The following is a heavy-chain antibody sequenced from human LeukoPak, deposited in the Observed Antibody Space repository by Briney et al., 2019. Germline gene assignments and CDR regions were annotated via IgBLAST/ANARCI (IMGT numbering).Heavy chain of an antibody. J-gene: IGHJ4*02. Sequence: GGSLRLSCAASGFTFSNYGIHWVRQAPGKGLEWVAVISNDGSNKYYADSVKGRFTISRDNSENTLYLQMNSLRAEDTAVHYCAKETGRWELEWGQGTLVTVSS. CDR3: AKETGRWELE. CDR2: ISNDGSNK. CDR1: GFTFSNYG. V-gene: IGHV3-30*18. D-gene: IGHD1-26*01.